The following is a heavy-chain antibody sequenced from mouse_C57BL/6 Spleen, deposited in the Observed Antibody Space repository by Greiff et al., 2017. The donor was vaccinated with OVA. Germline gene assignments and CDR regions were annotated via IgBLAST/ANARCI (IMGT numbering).Heavy chain of an antibody. J-gene: IGHJ2*01. CDR1: GYTFTDYE. V-gene: IGHV1-15*01. D-gene: IGHD1-1*01. Sequence: QVQLQQSGAELVRPGASVTLSCKASGYTFTDYEMHWVKQTPVHGLEWIGAIDPETGGTAYNQKFKGKAILTADKSSSTAYMELRSLTSEDSAVYYCTRSGLLRWNFDYWGQVTTLTVSS. CDR3: TRSGLLRWNFDY. CDR2: IDPETGGT.